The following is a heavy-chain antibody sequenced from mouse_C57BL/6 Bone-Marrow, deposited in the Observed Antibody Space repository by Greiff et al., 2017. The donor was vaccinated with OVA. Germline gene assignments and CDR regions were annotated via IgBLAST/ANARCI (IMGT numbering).Heavy chain of an antibody. V-gene: IGHV5-16*01. CDR1: GFTFSDYY. J-gene: IGHJ1*03. D-gene: IGHD2-4*01. CDR2: INYDGSST. Sequence: EVQVVESEGGLVQPGSSMKLSCTASGFTFSDYYMAWVRQVPEKGLEWVANINYDGSSTYYLDSLKSRFIISRDNAKNILYLQMSSLKSEDTATYYCARLRLRRGYFDGWGTGTTVTVSS. CDR3: ARLRLRRGYFDG.